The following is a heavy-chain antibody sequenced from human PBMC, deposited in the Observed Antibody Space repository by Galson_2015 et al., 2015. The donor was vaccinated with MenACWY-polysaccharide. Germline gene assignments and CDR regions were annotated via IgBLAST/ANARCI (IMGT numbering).Heavy chain of an antibody. CDR2: ISGSGGST. CDR3: AKVLASPETYYFDY. Sequence: SLRLSCAASGFTFSSYAMSWVRQAPGKGLEWVSAISGSGGSTYYADSVKGRFAISRDNSKNTLYLQMNSLRAEDTAVYYCAKVLASPETYYFDYWGQGTLVTVSS. V-gene: IGHV3-23*01. CDR1: GFTFSSYA. J-gene: IGHJ4*02.